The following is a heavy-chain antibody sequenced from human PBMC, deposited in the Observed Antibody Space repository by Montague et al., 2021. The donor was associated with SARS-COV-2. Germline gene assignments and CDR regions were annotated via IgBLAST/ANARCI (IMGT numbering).Heavy chain of an antibody. CDR2: IYNRGST. Sequence: SETLSLTCTVSGDSVNSGSYYWSWIRQPPGKGLEWIGCIYNRGSTYYHSSLKRLVTISIATTKNQFSLKLSSVTAADTAVYYCARDYRRGTGTHCSAMDVWGQGTTVIVSS. D-gene: IGHD1-14*01. J-gene: IGHJ6*02. V-gene: IGHV4-61*01. CDR1: GDSVNSGSYY. CDR3: ARDYRRGTGTHCSAMDV.